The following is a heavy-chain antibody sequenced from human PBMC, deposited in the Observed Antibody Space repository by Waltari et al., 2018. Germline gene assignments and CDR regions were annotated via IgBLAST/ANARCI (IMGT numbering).Heavy chain of an antibody. CDR2: ISWNGGII. D-gene: IGHD3-16*01. CDR3: ARYLNWGLPRFDN. CDR1: GFKFNDYG. Sequence: EVQLAESGGAVVRPGGSLSLTCVASGFKFNDYGMSWVRRVPGNGLEWVSGISWNGGIISYSDSVKGRFTITRDNDKNSLSLQMTSLRVEDTALYYCARYLNWGLPRFDNWGQGTQVTVSS. V-gene: IGHV3-20*04. J-gene: IGHJ4*02.